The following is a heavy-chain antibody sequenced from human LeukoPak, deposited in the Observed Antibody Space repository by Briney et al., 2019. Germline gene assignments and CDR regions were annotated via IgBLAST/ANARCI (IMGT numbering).Heavy chain of an antibody. CDR3: ARARVARGSGSYYIYYFDY. CDR1: GFTFSSYG. D-gene: IGHD3-10*01. V-gene: IGHV3-30*03. CDR2: ISYDGSNK. Sequence: GRSLRLSCAASGFTFSSYGIHWVRQAPGKGLEWVAVISYDGSNKYYADSVKGRFTISRDNSKNTVYLQMNSLRAEDTAVYYCARARVARGSGSYYIYYFDYWGQGTLVTVSS. J-gene: IGHJ4*02.